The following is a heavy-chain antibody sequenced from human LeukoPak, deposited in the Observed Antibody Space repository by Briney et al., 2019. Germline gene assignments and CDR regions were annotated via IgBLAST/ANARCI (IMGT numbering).Heavy chain of an antibody. CDR3: ARRLRGYSYGYPRGIFDY. CDR1: GGSFRGYY. CDR2: INHSGST. J-gene: IGHJ4*02. D-gene: IGHD5-18*01. Sequence: SETLSLTCAVYGGSFRGYYWSWMRQPPGKGLEWIGEINHSGSTNYNPSLKSRVTISVDTSKNQFSLKLSSVTAADTAVYYCARRLRGYSYGYPRGIFDYWGQGTLVTVSS. V-gene: IGHV4-34*01.